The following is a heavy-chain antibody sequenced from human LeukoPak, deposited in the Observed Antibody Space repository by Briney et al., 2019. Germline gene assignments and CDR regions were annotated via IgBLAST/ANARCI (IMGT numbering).Heavy chain of an antibody. V-gene: IGHV1-18*01. Sequence: ASVKVSCKASGYTFTNYGISWVRQAPGQGLEWMGWISAYNGNTNYAQKFQGRVTMTTDTSTSTAYMELGSLRSDDTAVYYCARDRDYGDYNTQDLFVYWGQGTLVTVSS. CDR2: ISAYNGNT. J-gene: IGHJ4*02. CDR3: ARDRDYGDYNTQDLFVY. CDR1: GYTFTNYG. D-gene: IGHD4-17*01.